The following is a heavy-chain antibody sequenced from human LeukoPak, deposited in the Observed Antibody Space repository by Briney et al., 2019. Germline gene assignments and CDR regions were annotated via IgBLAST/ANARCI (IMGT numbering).Heavy chain of an antibody. V-gene: IGHV3-53*01. Sequence: GGSLRLSCAASGFTVSSIYMTWVRQAPGKGLEWVSLINTGGSTYYADSAKGRFTISRDNSKNTLYLQMNSLRAEDTAVYYCASHPGSGYWGQGTLVTVSS. CDR3: ASHPGSGY. CDR1: GFTVSSIY. D-gene: IGHD7-27*01. J-gene: IGHJ4*02. CDR2: INTGGST.